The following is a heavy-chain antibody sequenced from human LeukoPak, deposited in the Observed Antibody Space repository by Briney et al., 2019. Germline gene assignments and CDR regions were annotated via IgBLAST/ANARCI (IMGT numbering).Heavy chain of an antibody. CDR3: ARLRAKIVVPAAIRPKYYYCMDV. J-gene: IGHJ6*02. D-gene: IGHD2-2*02. V-gene: IGHV1-2*02. Sequence: ASVKVSCKASGYTFTGYYMHWVRQAPGQGLEWMGWINPNSGGTNYAQKFQGRVTMTRDTSISTAYMELSRLRSDDTAVYYCARLRAKIVVPAAIRPKYYYCMDVWGQGTTVTVSS. CDR2: INPNSGGT. CDR1: GYTFTGYY.